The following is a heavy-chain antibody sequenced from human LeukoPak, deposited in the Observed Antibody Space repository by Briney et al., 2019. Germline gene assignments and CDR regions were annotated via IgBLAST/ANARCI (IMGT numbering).Heavy chain of an antibody. CDR3: ARVVGATTFDY. CDR2: IYYSGST. D-gene: IGHD1-26*01. CDR1: GGSISSYY. J-gene: IGHJ4*02. Sequence: PSETLSLTCTVSGGSISSYYWSWIRQPPGKGLEWIGYIYYSGSTNYNPSLKSRVTISVDTSKNQFSLKLSSVTAADTAVYYCARVVGATTFDYWGRGTLVTVSS. V-gene: IGHV4-59*01.